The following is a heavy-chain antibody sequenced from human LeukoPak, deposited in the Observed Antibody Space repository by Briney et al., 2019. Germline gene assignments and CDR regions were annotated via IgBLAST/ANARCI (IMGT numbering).Heavy chain of an antibody. CDR1: GYTFTGYY. D-gene: IGHD4-17*01. J-gene: IGHJ4*02. Sequence: ASVKVSCKASGYTFTGYYIHWVRQAPGQGLEWVVMINPSGGSRTYTLNFQGRVTVTRDTSTSTVYMELSSLRSEDTAVYYCARLYGVYDSSDYWGQGTLVTVSS. CDR3: ARLYGVYDSSDY. CDR2: INPSGGSR. V-gene: IGHV1-46*01.